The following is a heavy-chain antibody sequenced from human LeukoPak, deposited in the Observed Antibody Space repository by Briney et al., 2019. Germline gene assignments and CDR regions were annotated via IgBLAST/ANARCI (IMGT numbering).Heavy chain of an antibody. Sequence: GGSLRLSCAASGFTFSDYWMTWVRQAPRKGPEWVANIKKDGSEEHYVDSVKGRFTVSRDNAQNSLFLQMNSLRVEDTAVYYCATYKNWVAGDVWGQGTTVSVSS. CDR2: IKKDGSEE. D-gene: IGHD7-27*01. V-gene: IGHV3-7*01. CDR3: ATYKNWVAGDV. J-gene: IGHJ6*02. CDR1: GFTFSDYW.